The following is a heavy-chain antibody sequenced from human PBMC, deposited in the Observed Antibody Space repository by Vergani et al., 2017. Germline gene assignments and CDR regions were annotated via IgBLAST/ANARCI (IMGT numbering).Heavy chain of an antibody. V-gene: IGHV1-46*01. CDR3: ARGLWFGELLPPGYYGMDV. Sequence: QVQLVQSGAEVKKPGASVKVSCKASGYTFTSYYMHWVRQAPGQGLEWMGIINPSGGSTSYAQKFQGRVTMTRDTSTSTVYMELSSLRSEYTAVYYCARGLWFGELLPPGYYGMDVWGQGTTVTVSS. J-gene: IGHJ6*02. D-gene: IGHD3-10*01. CDR1: GYTFTSYY. CDR2: INPSGGST.